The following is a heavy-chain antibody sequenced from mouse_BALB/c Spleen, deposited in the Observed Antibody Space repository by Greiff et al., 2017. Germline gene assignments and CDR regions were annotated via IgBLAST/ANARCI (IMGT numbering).Heavy chain of an antibody. Sequence: EVMLVESGPGLVKPSQSLSLTCTVTGYSITSDYAWNWIRQFPGNKLEWMGYISYSGSTSYNPSLKSRISITRDTSKNQFFLQLNSVTTEDTATYYCARGNYKLDYWGQGTTLTVSS. V-gene: IGHV3-2*02. D-gene: IGHD2-1*01. J-gene: IGHJ2*01. CDR3: ARGNYKLDY. CDR1: GYSITSDYA. CDR2: ISYSGST.